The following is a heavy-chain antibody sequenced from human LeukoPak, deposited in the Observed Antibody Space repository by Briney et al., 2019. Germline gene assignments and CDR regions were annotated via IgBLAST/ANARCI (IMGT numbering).Heavy chain of an antibody. CDR1: GFTFTNYA. CDR2: ISGSGSPT. D-gene: IGHD3-10*01. V-gene: IGHV3-23*01. CDR3: AKDTTLFRQLTRGGGFDF. Sequence: PGGSLRLSCAASGFTFTNYAMNWVRQAPGKGLEWVSTISGSGSPTFYADSVKGRFTISRDNSNNTLFLQMNSLRAEDTALYYCAKDTTLFRQLTRGGGFDFWGQGTMVAVSS. J-gene: IGHJ3*01.